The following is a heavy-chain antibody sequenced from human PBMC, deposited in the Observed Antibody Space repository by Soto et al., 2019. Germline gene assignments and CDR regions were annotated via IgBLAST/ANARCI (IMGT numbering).Heavy chain of an antibody. CDR2: IYYSGST. J-gene: IGHJ6*02. V-gene: IGHV4-61*01. CDR1: GGSVSSGSYY. CDR3: ARDSQIYYYYYGMDV. Sequence: PSETLSLTCTVSGGSVSSGSYYWSWIRQPPGKGLEWIGYIYYSGSTNYNPSLKSRVTISVDTSKNQFSLKLSSVTAADTAVYYCARDSQIYYYYYGMDVWGQGTTVTVSS.